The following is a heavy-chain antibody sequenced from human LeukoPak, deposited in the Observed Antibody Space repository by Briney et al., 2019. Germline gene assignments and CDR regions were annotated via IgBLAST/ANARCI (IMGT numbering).Heavy chain of an antibody. CDR3: ARVNYWLLDY. J-gene: IGHJ4*02. Sequence: SETLSLTCTVSGGSISSGGYYWSWIRQHPGKGLEWIGYIYYSGSTYYNPSLKSRVTISVDMSKNQFSLKLSSVTAADTAVYYCARVNYWLLDYWGQGTLVTVSS. V-gene: IGHV4-31*03. CDR2: IYYSGST. D-gene: IGHD1-7*01. CDR1: GGSISSGGYY.